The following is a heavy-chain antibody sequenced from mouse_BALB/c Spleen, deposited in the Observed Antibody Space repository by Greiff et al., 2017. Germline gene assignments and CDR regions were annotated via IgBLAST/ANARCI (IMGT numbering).Heavy chain of an antibody. D-gene: IGHD1-1*01. CDR2: ISSGGSYT. V-gene: IGHV5-6-4*01. Sequence: EVQLVESGGGLVKPGGSLKLSCAASGFTFSSYTMSWVRQTPEKRLEWVATISSGGSYTYYPDSVKGRFTISRDNAKNTLYLQMSSLKSEDTAMYYCTRDLTTVVEDYFDYWGQGTTLTVSS. CDR1: GFTFSSYT. CDR3: TRDLTTVVEDYFDY. J-gene: IGHJ2*01.